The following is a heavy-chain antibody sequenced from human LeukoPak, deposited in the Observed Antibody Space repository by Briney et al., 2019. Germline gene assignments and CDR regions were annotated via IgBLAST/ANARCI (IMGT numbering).Heavy chain of an antibody. CDR2: ISSSGSTI. CDR3: ARDRGSSGWYDY. D-gene: IGHD6-19*01. V-gene: IGHV3-48*03. J-gene: IGHJ4*02. CDR1: GVTCSSYE. Sequence: GGSLRLSCAASGVTCSSYEMNWVRQAPGKGLEWVSYISSSGSTIYYADSVKGRFTISRDNAKNSLYLQMNSLRAEDTAVYYCARDRGSSGWYDYWGQGTLVTVSS.